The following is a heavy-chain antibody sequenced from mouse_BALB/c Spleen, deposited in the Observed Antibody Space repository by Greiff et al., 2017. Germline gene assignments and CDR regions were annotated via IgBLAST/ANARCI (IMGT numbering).Heavy chain of an antibody. D-gene: IGHD3-3*01. J-gene: IGHJ2*01. CDR1: GFTFSSYT. Sequence: DVMLVESGGGLVKPGGSLKLSCAASGFTFSSYTMSWVRQTPEKRLEWVATISSGGSYTYYPDSVKGRFTISRDNAKNTLYLQMSSLKSEDTAMYYCTRDQGYYFDYWGQGTTLTVSS. V-gene: IGHV5-6-4*01. CDR3: TRDQGYYFDY. CDR2: ISSGGSYT.